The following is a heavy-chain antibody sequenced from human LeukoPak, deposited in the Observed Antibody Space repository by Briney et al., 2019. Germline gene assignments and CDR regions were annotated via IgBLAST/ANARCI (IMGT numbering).Heavy chain of an antibody. Sequence: ASVKVFCKASGYTFTSYYMHWVRQAPGQGLEWMGIINPSGGSTSYAQKFQGRVTVTRDMSTSTDYMELSSLRSEDTAVYYCARDNSVEDTAWWFDPWGQGTLVTVSS. V-gene: IGHV1-46*01. CDR1: GYTFTSYY. J-gene: IGHJ5*02. D-gene: IGHD4-23*01. CDR2: INPSGGST. CDR3: ARDNSVEDTAWWFDP.